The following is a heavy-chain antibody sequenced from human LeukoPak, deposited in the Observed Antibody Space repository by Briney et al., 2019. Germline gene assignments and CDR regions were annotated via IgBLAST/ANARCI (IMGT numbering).Heavy chain of an antibody. D-gene: IGHD3-3*01. CDR2: IYPGDSDT. J-gene: IGHJ6*02. CDR3: ARQDDFWSGYYTENNYYGMDV. Sequence: GESLKISCKGSGYSFTSYWIGWVRQMPGKGLEWMGIIYPGDSDTRYSPSFQGQVTISADKSISTAYMQWSSLKASDTAMYYCARQDDFWSGYYTENNYYGMDVWGQGTTVTVSS. CDR1: GYSFTSYW. V-gene: IGHV5-51*01.